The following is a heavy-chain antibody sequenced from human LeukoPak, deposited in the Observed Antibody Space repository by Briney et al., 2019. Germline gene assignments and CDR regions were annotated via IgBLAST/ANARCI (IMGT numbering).Heavy chain of an antibody. CDR3: ASIPPNWTGAKDH. Sequence: PSETLSLTCAVYGGSFSGYYWSWIRQPPGKGLEWIGEINHSGSTNYNPSLKSRVTISVDTSKNQFSLKLSSVTAADTAVYYCASIPPNWTGAKDHWGQGTLVTVSS. CDR1: GGSFSGYY. J-gene: IGHJ4*02. CDR2: INHSGST. D-gene: IGHD1-26*01. V-gene: IGHV4-34*01.